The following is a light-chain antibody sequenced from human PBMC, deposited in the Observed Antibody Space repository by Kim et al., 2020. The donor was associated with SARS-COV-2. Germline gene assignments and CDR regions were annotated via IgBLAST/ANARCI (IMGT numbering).Light chain of an antibody. J-gene: IGLJ2*01. CDR2: GRN. CDR3: QSRDTGGNIL. CDR1: SLRSDY. V-gene: IGLV3-19*01. Sequence: VALGQTVRITCQGDSLRSDYATWDQQRTRPAPVLVIYGRNNRASGIPDRCSGSASGNTASLTISGAQAEDDADFFCQSRDTGGNILFGGGTKLTVL.